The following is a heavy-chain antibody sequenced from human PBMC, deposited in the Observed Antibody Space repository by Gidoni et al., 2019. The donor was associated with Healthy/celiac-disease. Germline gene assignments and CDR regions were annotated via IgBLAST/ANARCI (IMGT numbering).Heavy chain of an antibody. CDR2: IYYSGGT. D-gene: IGHD4-17*01. CDR1: GGSISSSSHY. J-gene: IGHJ4*02. Sequence: QLQLQESGPGLVKPSETLSLTCTVSGGSISSSSHYWGWIRQSPGKGLEWIGSIYYSGGTYDNPSLKSRVTISVDTSKNQFSLKLSSVTAADTAVYYCARHATTVVKPIDYWGQGTLVTVSS. V-gene: IGHV4-39*01. CDR3: ARHATTVVKPIDY.